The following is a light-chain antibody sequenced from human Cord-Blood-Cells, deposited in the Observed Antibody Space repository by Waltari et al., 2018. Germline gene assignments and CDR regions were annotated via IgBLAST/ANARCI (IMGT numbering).Light chain of an antibody. V-gene: IGKV1-39*01. CDR3: QQGYSTPFT. J-gene: IGKJ3*01. Sequence: DIQMTQSPSSLSASVGVRVTITCRASQSISSYLNWYQQKPGKAPKLLVYAASSLQSGVPSRFSGSGSGTDFTPPISSLQPEDCATYYCQQGYSTPFTFDPGTKVDN. CDR2: AAS. CDR1: QSISSY.